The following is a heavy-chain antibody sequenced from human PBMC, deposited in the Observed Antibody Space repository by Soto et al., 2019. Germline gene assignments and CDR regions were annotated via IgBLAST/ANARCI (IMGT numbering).Heavy chain of an antibody. V-gene: IGHV1-2*04. CDR3: ARDPGYSSSWYYFDY. Sequence: ASVKVSCKASGYTFTGYYMHWVRQAPGQGLEWMGWINPNSGGTNYAQKFQGWVTMTRDTSVSTAYMELSRLRSDDTAVYYCARDPGYSSSWYYFDYWGQGTLVTVPQ. J-gene: IGHJ4*02. D-gene: IGHD6-13*01. CDR1: GYTFTGYY. CDR2: INPNSGGT.